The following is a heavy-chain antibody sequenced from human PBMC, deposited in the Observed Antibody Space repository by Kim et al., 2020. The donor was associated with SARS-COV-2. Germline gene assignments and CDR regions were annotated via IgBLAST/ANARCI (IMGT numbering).Heavy chain of an antibody. J-gene: IGHJ4*02. CDR2: LGGSGGST. Sequence: GGSLRLSCAASGFTFSSYPMSWVRQAPGKGLEWVSTLGGSGGSTWYADSVKGRFTISRDNSKTTMYLQMNSLRAEDTAVYYCAGGELRNQNRAFDYWGQGTLVTVPS. D-gene: IGHD3-10*01. V-gene: IGHV3-23*01. CDR3: AGGELRNQNRAFDY. CDR1: GFTFSSYP.